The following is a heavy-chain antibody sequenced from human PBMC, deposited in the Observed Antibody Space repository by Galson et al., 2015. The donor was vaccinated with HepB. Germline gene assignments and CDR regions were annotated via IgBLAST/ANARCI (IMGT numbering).Heavy chain of an antibody. V-gene: IGHV3-15*07. CDR3: TTDVSIAAEDRIYYYYYGMDV. Sequence: SLRLSCAASGFTFSNAWMNWVRQAPGKGLEWVGRIKSKTDGGTTDYAAPAKGRFTISRDDSKNTLYLQMNSLKTEDTAVYYCTTDVSIAAEDRIYYYYYGMDVWGQGTTVTVSS. D-gene: IGHD6-13*01. CDR2: IKSKTDGGTT. J-gene: IGHJ6*02. CDR1: GFTFSNAW.